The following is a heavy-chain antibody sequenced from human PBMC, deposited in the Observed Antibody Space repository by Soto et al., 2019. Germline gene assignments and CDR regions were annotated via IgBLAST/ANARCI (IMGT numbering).Heavy chain of an antibody. J-gene: IGHJ4*02. V-gene: IGHV4-39*01. D-gene: IGHD5-18*01. Sequence: SETLSLTCTVSGVSISSSSYYWVLIRQPPGKGLEWIGSIYYSGSTYYNLSLKSRVTISVDTSKNQFSLKLSSVTAADTAVYYCARVDTAMVSLDYWGQGTLVTVSS. CDR3: ARVDTAMVSLDY. CDR1: GVSISSSSYY. CDR2: IYYSGST.